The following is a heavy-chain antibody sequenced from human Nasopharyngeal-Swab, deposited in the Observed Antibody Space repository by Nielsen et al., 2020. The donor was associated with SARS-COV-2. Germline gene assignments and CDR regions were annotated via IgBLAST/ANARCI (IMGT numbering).Heavy chain of an antibody. Sequence: PGKGLEWIGYIYDSGSTNYNPSLKSRVTISVDTSKNQFSLKLSSVTAADTAVYYCARDQRGSGWYSWSQGLDYWGQGTPVTVSS. J-gene: IGHJ4*02. V-gene: IGHV4-59*13. D-gene: IGHD6-19*01. CDR3: ARDQRGSGWYSWSQGLDY. CDR2: IYDSGST.